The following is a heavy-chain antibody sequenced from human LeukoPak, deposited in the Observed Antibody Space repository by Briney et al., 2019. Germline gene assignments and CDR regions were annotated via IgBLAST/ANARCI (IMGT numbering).Heavy chain of an antibody. CDR3: ARLSIAARPWDY. V-gene: IGHV4-39*07. J-gene: IGHJ4*02. Sequence: SETLSLTCTVSGGSISSSSYYWGWIRQPPGKGLEWIGSIYYSGSTYYNPSLKSRVTISVDTSKNQFSLKLSSVTAADTAVYYCARLSIAARPWDYWGQGTLVTVSS. CDR2: IYYSGST. CDR1: GGSISSSSYY. D-gene: IGHD6-6*01.